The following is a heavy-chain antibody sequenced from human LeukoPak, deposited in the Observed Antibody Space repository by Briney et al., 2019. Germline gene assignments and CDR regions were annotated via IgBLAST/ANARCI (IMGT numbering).Heavy chain of an antibody. V-gene: IGHV1-2*02. D-gene: IGHD6-13*01. CDR3: ARRLPAAGYYYYYGLDV. J-gene: IGHJ6*02. CDR1: GYTLTGYY. CDR2: INPNSGVT. Sequence: GASVKVSCKASGYTLTGYYMHWVRQAPGQGLEWMGWINPNSGVTNYAQKFQDRVTMTRDTSISTAYMELSRLRSDDTAVYYCARRLPAAGYYYYYGLDVWGQGTTVTVSS.